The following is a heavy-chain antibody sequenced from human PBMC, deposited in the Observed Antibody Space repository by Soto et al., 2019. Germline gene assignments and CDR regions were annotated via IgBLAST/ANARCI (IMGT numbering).Heavy chain of an antibody. D-gene: IGHD2-15*01. CDR1: GFTFSSYS. CDR3: AKDQGGTDLDYGMDV. V-gene: IGHV3-30*18. Sequence: QVQLVESGGGVVQPGRSLRLSCAASGFTFSSYSMHWVRQAPGKGLEWVAVISYDGSNKYYADSVKGRFTISRDNSKNTLYLQMNSLRAEDTAVYYCAKDQGGTDLDYGMDVWGQGTTVTVSS. J-gene: IGHJ6*02. CDR2: ISYDGSNK.